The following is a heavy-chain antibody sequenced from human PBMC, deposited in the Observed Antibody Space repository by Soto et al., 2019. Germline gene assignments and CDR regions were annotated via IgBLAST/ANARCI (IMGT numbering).Heavy chain of an antibody. Sequence: SETLSLTCTVSGGTISSGDYYWSWIRQPPGKGLEWIGYIYYSGSTLYNPSLKSQVTISVDKSKNQFSLKLSSVTAADTAVYYCARDQLEGNWFDPWGQGTLVTVSS. J-gene: IGHJ5*02. V-gene: IGHV4-30-4*01. D-gene: IGHD1-1*01. CDR3: ARDQLEGNWFDP. CDR1: GGTISSGDYY. CDR2: IYYSGST.